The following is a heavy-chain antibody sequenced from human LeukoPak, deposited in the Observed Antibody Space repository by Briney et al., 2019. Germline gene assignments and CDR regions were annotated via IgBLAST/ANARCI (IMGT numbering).Heavy chain of an antibody. CDR1: GGSFSNYH. CDR2: IYYSGST. J-gene: IGHJ4*02. CDR3: ASYYDSSGYVDY. Sequence: SETLSLTCAVYGGSFSNYHWSWIRQPPGKGLEWIGYIYYSGSTYYNPSLKSRVTISVDTSKNQFSLKLSSVTAADTAVYYCASYYDSSGYVDYWGQGTLVTVSS. V-gene: IGHV4-59*06. D-gene: IGHD3-22*01.